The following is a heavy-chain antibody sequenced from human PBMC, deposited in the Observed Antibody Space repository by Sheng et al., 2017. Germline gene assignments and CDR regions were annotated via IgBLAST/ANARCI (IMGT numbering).Heavy chain of an antibody. CDR2: ISATGTTM. Sequence: PGGSLRLSCAASAFTFSSYEMNWVRQAPGKGLEWVSYISATGTTMYYADSVKGRFTISRDNVKNSLHLQMNSLRAEDTAVYYCASTHGYTYGYQLDSWGQGTLVTVSS. CDR3: ASTHGYTYGYQLDS. J-gene: IGHJ4*02. CDR1: AFTFSSYE. V-gene: IGHV3-48*03. D-gene: IGHD5-18*01.